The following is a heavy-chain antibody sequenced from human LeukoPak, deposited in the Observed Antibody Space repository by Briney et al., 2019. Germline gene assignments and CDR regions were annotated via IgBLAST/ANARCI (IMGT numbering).Heavy chain of an antibody. D-gene: IGHD4-23*01. J-gene: IGHJ4*02. Sequence: TGGSLRFSCAASGFTVSSYAMIWVRQAPGKGLEWVSIISASGASKYYADSVRGRFTSARDNSKNTLYLQMNSLRAEDTALYYCAKGPTKTREAYFDYWGEGTLVTVSS. V-gene: IGHV3-23*01. CDR3: AKGPTKTREAYFDY. CDR1: GFTVSSYA. CDR2: ISASGASK.